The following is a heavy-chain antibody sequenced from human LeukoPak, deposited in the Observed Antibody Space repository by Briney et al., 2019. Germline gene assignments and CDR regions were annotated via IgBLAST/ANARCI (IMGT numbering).Heavy chain of an antibody. CDR1: GYTFTSYG. D-gene: IGHD2-2*01. CDR2: ISAYNGNT. J-gene: IGHJ4*02. CDR3: ARDRGPEDIVVVPAALIDY. V-gene: IGHV1-18*01. Sequence: ASVKVSCKASGYTFTSYGISWVRQAPGQGLEWTGWISAYNGNTNYAQKLQGRVTMTTDTSTSTAYMELRSLRSDDTAVYYCARDRGPEDIVVVPAALIDYWGQGTLVTVSS.